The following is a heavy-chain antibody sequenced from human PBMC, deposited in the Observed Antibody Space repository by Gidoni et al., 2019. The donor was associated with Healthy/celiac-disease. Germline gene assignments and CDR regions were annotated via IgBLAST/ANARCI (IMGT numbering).Heavy chain of an antibody. D-gene: IGHD3-10*01. V-gene: IGHV3-48*03. CDR3: ARDGILWFGVFDP. CDR1: GFSFSSYE. CDR2: ISSSGSTI. Sequence: EVQLVESGGGLVQPGGSLRLSCSASGFSFSSYEMNWVRQAPGKGMEWFSYISSSGSTIYYADSVKGRFTISRDNAKNSLYLQMNSLRAEDTAVYYCARDGILWFGVFDPWGQGTLVTVSS. J-gene: IGHJ5*02.